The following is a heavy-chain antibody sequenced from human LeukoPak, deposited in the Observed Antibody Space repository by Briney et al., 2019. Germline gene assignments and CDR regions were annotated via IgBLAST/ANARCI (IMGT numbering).Heavy chain of an antibody. CDR2: IYSGGST. V-gene: IGHV3-53*01. D-gene: IGHD1-14*01. CDR1: VFTVSSNY. J-gene: IGHJ4*02. Sequence: GGSLRLSCAASVFTVSSNYMSWVRQAPGQGLEWVSVIYSGGSTNYADSVKGRFTISRDKSKNTLYLQMNSLRAEDTAVYYCARVTPPTDWGQGTLVTVSS. CDR3: ARVTPPTD.